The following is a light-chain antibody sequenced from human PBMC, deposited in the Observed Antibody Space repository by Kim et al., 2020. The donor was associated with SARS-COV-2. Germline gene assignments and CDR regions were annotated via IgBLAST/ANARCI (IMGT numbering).Light chain of an antibody. CDR2: DVS. CDR1: SSDVGGYNS. Sequence: GQSITISCTRTSSDVGGYNSVSWYQQHPGKAPIVMFYDVSKRPSGVSNRFSGSKSGNTASLTISGLQAEDEVDYYCSSYTSSNTWVFGGGTQLTVL. J-gene: IGLJ3*02. V-gene: IGLV2-14*04. CDR3: SSYTSSNTWV.